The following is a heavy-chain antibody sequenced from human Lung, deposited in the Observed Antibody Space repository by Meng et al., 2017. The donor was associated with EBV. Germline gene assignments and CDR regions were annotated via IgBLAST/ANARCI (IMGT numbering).Heavy chain of an antibody. D-gene: IGHD2-21*02. J-gene: IGHJ4*02. CDR2: VYHNGNA. Sequence: GPELVRHSRPRAPTCAFAGDSSSSSNWCSWVRQPPGKGLEWIGEVYHNGNANYNPSLKSRVTISVDKYKNQFSLKLSSVAAADTAMYYCARVLTAVWVSDYDLWGQGTLVTVSS. CDR1: GDSSSSSNW. CDR3: ARVLTAVWVSDYDL. V-gene: IGHV4-4*02.